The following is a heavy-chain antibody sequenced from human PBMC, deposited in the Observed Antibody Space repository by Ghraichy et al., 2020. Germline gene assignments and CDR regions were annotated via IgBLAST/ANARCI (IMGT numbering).Heavy chain of an antibody. V-gene: IGHV3-7*01. CDR1: GFPFHVYW. CDR2: IAKDGRQE. J-gene: IGHJ4*02. CDR3: VRDATAPNFDA. D-gene: IGHD5-18*01. Sequence: LSLTCSASGFPFHVYWMSWVRPAPGKGLEWVANIAKDGRQEYYADSLKGRFSISKDNTKNSLYLQMNSLRAEDTALYYCVRDATAPNFDAWGQGTLVTVSS.